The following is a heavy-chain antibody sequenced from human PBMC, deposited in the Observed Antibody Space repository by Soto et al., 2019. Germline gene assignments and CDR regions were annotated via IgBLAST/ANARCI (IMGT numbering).Heavy chain of an antibody. CDR2: IYPGDSDT. CDR3: ARSDDSSVFVY. J-gene: IGHJ4*02. D-gene: IGHD3-22*01. CDR1: GYSFPKYY. V-gene: IGHV5-51*01. Sequence: KVSCKVSGYSFPKYYIGWVRQMPGKGLEWIGVIYPGDSDTRYSPSFQGQVIISADKSISTAYLQWTSLKASHTAMYYCARSDDSSVFVYWGQGALVTVSS.